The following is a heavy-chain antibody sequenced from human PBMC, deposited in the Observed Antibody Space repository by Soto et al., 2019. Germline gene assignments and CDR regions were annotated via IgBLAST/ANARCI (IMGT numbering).Heavy chain of an antibody. V-gene: IGHV4-34*01. CDR3: ARAAIFGLVGYFDF. D-gene: IGHD3-3*01. CDR2: INHGGST. Sequence: SQTLSLTWAVYGGSFSGYYWTWIRKNQRKGLEWIGEINHGGSTNYSPSLKSRVTISLDTSKNHFSLKVSSVTAPDTAVYFCARAAIFGLVGYFDFWGKRTLVTVSS. J-gene: IGHJ4*02. CDR1: GGSFSGYY.